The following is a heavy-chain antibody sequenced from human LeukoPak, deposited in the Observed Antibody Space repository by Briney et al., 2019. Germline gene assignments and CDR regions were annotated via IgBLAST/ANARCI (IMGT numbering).Heavy chain of an antibody. CDR2: ISYDGSNK. J-gene: IGHJ5*02. D-gene: IGHD3-16*01. Sequence: GGSLRLSRAASGFTFSSYAMHWVRQAPGKGLEWVAVISYDGSNKYYADSVKGRFTISRDNSKNTLYLQMSSLRAEDTAVYYCARAFSWGQGTLVTVSS. CDR3: ARAFS. V-gene: IGHV3-30*04. CDR1: GFTFSSYA.